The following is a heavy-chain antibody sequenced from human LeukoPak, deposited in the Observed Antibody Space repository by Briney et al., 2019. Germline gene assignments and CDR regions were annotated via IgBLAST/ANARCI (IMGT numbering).Heavy chain of an antibody. CDR2: IIPIFGTA. V-gene: IGHV1-69*13. Sequence: SVKVSCKASGGTFSSYAISWVRQTPGQGLEWMGGIIPIFGTANYAQKFQGRVTITADESTSTAYMELSSLRSEDTAVYYCAAHDYGDYWYVYWGQGTLVTVSS. D-gene: IGHD4-17*01. CDR3: AAHDYGDYWYVY. J-gene: IGHJ4*02. CDR1: GGTFSSYA.